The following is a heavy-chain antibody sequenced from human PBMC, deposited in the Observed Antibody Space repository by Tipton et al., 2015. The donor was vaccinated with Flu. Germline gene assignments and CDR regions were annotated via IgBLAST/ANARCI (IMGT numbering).Heavy chain of an antibody. V-gene: IGHV3-9*01. J-gene: IGHJ6*02. D-gene: IGHD3-9*01. Sequence: AVSGFTFHQYDMHWVRQAPGKGLEWVSGISWDTVTIGYATSVQGRFTISRDNRKNSLYLQMNSLTPEDTALYYCAKETYTDNHYYYGMDVWGQGTTVIVSS. CDR1: GFTFHQYD. CDR3: AKETYTDNHYYYGMDV. CDR2: ISWDTVTI.